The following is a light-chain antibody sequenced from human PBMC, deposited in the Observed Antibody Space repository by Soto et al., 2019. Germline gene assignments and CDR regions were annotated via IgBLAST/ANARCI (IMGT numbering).Light chain of an antibody. CDR2: AAS. Sequence: DIQMTQSTSSLSASVGDRVTITCRASQSISSYLNWYQQKPGKAPKLLIYAASSLQSGVPSRFSGSGSGTDFTLTISSLQPEDFATYYCQQSYSTRGTFGQGTNVDIK. CDR3: QQSYSTRGT. V-gene: IGKV1-39*01. CDR1: QSISSY. J-gene: IGKJ1*01.